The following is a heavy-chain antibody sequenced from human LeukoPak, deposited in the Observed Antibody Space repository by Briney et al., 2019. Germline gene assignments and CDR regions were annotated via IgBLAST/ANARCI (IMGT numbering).Heavy chain of an antibody. CDR1: GYTFTSYA. J-gene: IGHJ5*02. D-gene: IGHD5-12*01. Sequence: GASVKVSCKASGYTFTSYAMHWVRQAPGQRLEWMGWINAGNGNTKYSQKFQGRVTITRDTSASTAYMELSSLRSEDTAVYYCARVGHSGYDFRFDPWGQGTLVTVSS. CDR2: INAGNGNT. V-gene: IGHV1-3*01. CDR3: ARVGHSGYDFRFDP.